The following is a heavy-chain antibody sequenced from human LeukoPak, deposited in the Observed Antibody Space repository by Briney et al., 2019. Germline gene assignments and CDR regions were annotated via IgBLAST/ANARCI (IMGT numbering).Heavy chain of an antibody. Sequence: TGGSLRLSCAASGFTFSSYGMHWVRQAPGKGLEWVAFIRYDGSNKYYADSVKGRFTISRDNSKNTLYLQMNSLRAEDTAVYYCAKPRRDILPLDYWGQGTLVTVSS. CDR1: GFTFSSYG. V-gene: IGHV3-30*02. CDR3: AKPRRDILPLDY. D-gene: IGHD3-9*01. CDR2: IRYDGSNK. J-gene: IGHJ4*02.